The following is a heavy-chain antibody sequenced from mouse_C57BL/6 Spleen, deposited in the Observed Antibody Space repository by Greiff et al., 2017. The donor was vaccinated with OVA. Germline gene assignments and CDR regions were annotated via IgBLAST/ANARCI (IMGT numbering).Heavy chain of an antibody. J-gene: IGHJ2*01. CDR2: LDPENGDT. CDR1: GFNIKDDY. Sequence: VQLQQSGAELVRPGASVKLSCTASGFNIKDDYMHWVKQRPEQGLEWIGWLDPENGDTEYASKFQGKATITADTSSNTAYLQLSSLTSEDTAVYYCTTGEFITTVVAPPWGQGTTLTVSS. D-gene: IGHD1-1*01. CDR3: TTGEFITTVVAPP. V-gene: IGHV14-4*01.